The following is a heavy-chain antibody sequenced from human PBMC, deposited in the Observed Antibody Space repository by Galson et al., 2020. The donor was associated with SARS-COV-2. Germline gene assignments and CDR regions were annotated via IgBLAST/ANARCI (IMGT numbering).Heavy chain of an antibody. V-gene: IGHV3-23*01. D-gene: IGHD6-19*01. J-gene: IGHJ6*02. CDR2: ITGSGSNS. CDR1: KFTFSTYA. Sequence: TGGSLRLSCAASKFTFSTYAMTWVRQAPGKGLDWVSSITGSGSNSYYADSARGRFTISRDNSKNTLYLQMNSLRAEDTAVYYCARPIRGSGWYGYHGLGVGGQGTTVTVSS. CDR3: ARPIRGSGWYGYHGLGV.